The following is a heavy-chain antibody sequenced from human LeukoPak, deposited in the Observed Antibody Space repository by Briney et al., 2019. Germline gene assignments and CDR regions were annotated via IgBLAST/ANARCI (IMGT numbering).Heavy chain of an antibody. J-gene: IGHJ6*02. CDR3: AREGYCSSTSCVYGMDV. Sequence: GGSLRLSCAASGFTFSSYEMNWVRQAPGKGLEWVSYISSSGGTIYYADSVKGRFTISRDNAKNSLYLQMNSLRAEDTAVYYCAREGYCSSTSCVYGMDVWGQGTTVTVSS. V-gene: IGHV3-48*03. CDR1: GFTFSSYE. CDR2: ISSSGGTI. D-gene: IGHD2-2*01.